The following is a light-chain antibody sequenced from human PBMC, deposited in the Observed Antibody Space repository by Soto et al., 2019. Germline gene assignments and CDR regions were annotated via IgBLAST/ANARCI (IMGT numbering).Light chain of an antibody. CDR1: GSNIGAGYD. CDR3: QSYDSSLSGSV. CDR2: GNN. J-gene: IGLJ2*01. Sequence: QSVLTQPPSVSGAPGQRVTISCTGSGSNIGAGYDVHWYQQLPGTAPKLLIYGNNNRPSGVPDRFSGSKSGTSASLAITGLQAEDEADYYCQSYDSSLSGSVFGGGTKLTVL. V-gene: IGLV1-40*01.